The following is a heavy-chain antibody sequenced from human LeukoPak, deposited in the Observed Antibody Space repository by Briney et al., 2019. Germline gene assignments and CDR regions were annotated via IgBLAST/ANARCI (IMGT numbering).Heavy chain of an antibody. D-gene: IGHD6-6*01. Sequence: ASVKVSCKASGYTFTGYYMHWGRQAPGQGLEWMGRINPNSGGTNNAQKFQGRVTMTRDTSISTAYMELSRLRSDDTAVFYCERRTRYSSYAVLDWFDPWGQGTLVTVSS. CDR3: ERRTRYSSYAVLDWFDP. CDR1: GYTFTGYY. V-gene: IGHV1-2*06. CDR2: INPNSGGT. J-gene: IGHJ5*02.